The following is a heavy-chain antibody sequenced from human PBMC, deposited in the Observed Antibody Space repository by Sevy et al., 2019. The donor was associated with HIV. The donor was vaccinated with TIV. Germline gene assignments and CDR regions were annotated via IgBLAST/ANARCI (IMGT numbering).Heavy chain of an antibody. CDR3: ARSTSAYPYHFDY. J-gene: IGHJ4*02. CDR1: GGSISTDLYS. Sequence: SETLSLTCAVSGGSISTDLYSWNWIRQPPGKGLEWIGYIFHSGNTYYNPSLKSRVTISIDRSKYQFSLNLSSVTAADTAVYYCARSTSAYPYHFDYWGQGTLVTVSS. CDR2: IFHSGNT. D-gene: IGHD1-26*01. V-gene: IGHV4-30-2*01.